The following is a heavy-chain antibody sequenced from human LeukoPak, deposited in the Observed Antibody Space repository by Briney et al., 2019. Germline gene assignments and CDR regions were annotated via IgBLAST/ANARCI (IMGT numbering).Heavy chain of an antibody. CDR3: AREMRDSYYDFWSGYYEEDNWFDP. CDR2: INSDGSST. CDR1: GFTSSSYW. Sequence: QPGGSLRLSCAASGFTSSSYWMHWVRQAPGKGLVWVSRINSDGSSTSYADSVKGRFTISRDNAKNTLYLQMNSLRAEDTAVYYCAREMRDSYYDFWSGYYEEDNWFDPWGQGTLVTVSS. D-gene: IGHD3-3*01. V-gene: IGHV3-74*01. J-gene: IGHJ5*02.